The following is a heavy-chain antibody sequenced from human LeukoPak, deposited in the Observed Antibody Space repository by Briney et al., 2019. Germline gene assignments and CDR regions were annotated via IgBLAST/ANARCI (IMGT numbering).Heavy chain of an antibody. CDR1: GYTFTGYY. CDR2: VNPNSGGT. CDR3: ARGLYPSIAALLRVWFDP. V-gene: IGHV1-2*02. Sequence: GASVKVSCKASGYTFTGYYMHWVRQAPGQGLEWMRWVNPNSGGTNYAQKFQGRVTMTRDTSISTAYMELSRLRSDDTAVYYCARGLYPSIAALLRVWFDPWGQGTLVTVSS. D-gene: IGHD6-6*01. J-gene: IGHJ5*02.